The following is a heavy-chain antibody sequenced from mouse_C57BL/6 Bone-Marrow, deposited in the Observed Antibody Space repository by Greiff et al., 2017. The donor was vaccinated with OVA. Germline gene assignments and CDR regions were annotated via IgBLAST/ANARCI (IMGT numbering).Heavy chain of an antibody. Sequence: EVMLVESGGGLVQPKGSLKLSCAASGFTFNTYAMHWVRQAPGQGLEWVARIRSKSSNYATYYADSVKDRFTISRDDSQSMLYLQMNNLKTEDTAMYYCVRERPYDYDDWFAYWGQGTLVTVSA. CDR3: VRERPYDYDDWFAY. J-gene: IGHJ3*01. CDR2: IRSKSSNYAT. D-gene: IGHD2-4*01. V-gene: IGHV10-3*01. CDR1: GFTFNTYA.